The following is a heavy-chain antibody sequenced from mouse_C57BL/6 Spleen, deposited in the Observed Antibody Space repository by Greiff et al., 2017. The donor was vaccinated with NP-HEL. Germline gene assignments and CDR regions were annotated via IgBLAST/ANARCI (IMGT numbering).Heavy chain of an antibody. J-gene: IGHJ3*01. D-gene: IGHD1-1*01. CDR2: IDPENGDT. V-gene: IGHV14-4*01. CDR1: GFNIKDDY. Sequence: EVQLQQSGAELVRPGASVKLSCTASGFNIKDDYMHWVKQRPEQGLEWIGWIDPENGDTEYASKFQGKATITADTSSNTAYLQLSSLTSEDTAVYYCTTGMTTVPAYWGQRTLVTVSA. CDR3: TTGMTTVPAY.